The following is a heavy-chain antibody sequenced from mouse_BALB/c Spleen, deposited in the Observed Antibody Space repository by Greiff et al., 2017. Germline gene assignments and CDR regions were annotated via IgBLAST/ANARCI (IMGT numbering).Heavy chain of an antibody. CDR1: GYTFTSYV. CDR2: INPYNDGT. Sequence: EVKLQESGPELVKPGASVKMSCKASGYTFTSYVMHWVKQKPGQGLEWIGYINPYNDGTKYNEKFKGKATLTSDKSSSTAYMELSSLTSEDSAVYYCARPSYSYYFDYWGQGTTLTVSS. J-gene: IGHJ2*01. CDR3: ARPSYSYYFDY. D-gene: IGHD2-10*01. V-gene: IGHV1-14*01.